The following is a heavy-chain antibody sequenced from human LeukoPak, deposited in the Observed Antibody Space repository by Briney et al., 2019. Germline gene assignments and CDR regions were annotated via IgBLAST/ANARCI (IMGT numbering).Heavy chain of an antibody. CDR1: GASMSDYY. Sequence: SETLSLTCTVSGASMSDYYWSWIRQPPGKGLEWIGYIYYTGSTNYNPSLKSRVTMSVDTSKNQISLKLSSVTAADSAVYYCVRRVRYFGQNDYWGQGTLVTVSS. D-gene: IGHD3-9*01. CDR2: IYYTGST. CDR3: VRRVRYFGQNDY. J-gene: IGHJ4*02. V-gene: IGHV4-59*08.